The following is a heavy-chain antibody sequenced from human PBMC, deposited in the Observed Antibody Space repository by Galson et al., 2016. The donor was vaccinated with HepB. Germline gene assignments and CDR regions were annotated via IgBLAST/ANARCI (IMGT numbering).Heavy chain of an antibody. D-gene: IGHD3-16*01. CDR3: ARDSWGSYAFDV. Sequence: SETLSLTCTVSGDSMTGFYWSWIRQPPGKGLEWIAYIYYGESTNYNPSLKSRVTISIDTSKNQFSLKLSSVTAADTAIYYCARDSWGSYAFDVWGQGTMVIVSS. CDR1: GDSMTGFY. J-gene: IGHJ3*01. V-gene: IGHV4-59*01. CDR2: IYYGEST.